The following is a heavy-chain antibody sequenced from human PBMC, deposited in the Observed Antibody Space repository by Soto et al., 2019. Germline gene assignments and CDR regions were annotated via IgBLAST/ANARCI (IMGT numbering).Heavy chain of an antibody. CDR3: ARVWGGHDDFWSAYTVGHDWFDP. D-gene: IGHD3-3*01. V-gene: IGHV1-18*04. CDR1: GYTFTSYG. J-gene: IGHJ5*02. Sequence: QVQLVQSGAEVKKPGASVKVSCKASGYTFTSYGISWVRQAPGQGLEWMGWISAYNGNTNYAQKLQGRVTMTTDTCTSTAYVELRSLRSDDTAVYYCARVWGGHDDFWSAYTVGHDWFDPWGQGTLVTVSS. CDR2: ISAYNGNT.